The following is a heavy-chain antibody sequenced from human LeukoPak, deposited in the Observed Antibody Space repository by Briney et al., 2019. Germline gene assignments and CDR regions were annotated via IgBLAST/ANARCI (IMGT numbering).Heavy chain of an antibody. D-gene: IGHD4-17*01. J-gene: IGHJ4*02. V-gene: IGHV4-4*07. Sequence: SETLSLTCTVSGNSFGDYYWSWIRQPAGKGLEWIGRIYTSGSTTYNPSLKSRVTMSVDTSKSQFSLNLMSVTAADTAVYYCTRERAVTTYYYFDYWGQGTLVTVSS. CDR3: TRERAVTTYYYFDY. CDR2: IYTSGST. CDR1: GNSFGDYY.